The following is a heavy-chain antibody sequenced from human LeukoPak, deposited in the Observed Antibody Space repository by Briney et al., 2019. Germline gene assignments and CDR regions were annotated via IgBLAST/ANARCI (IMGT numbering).Heavy chain of an antibody. J-gene: IGHJ4*02. Sequence: SETLSLTCTVSGGSISSSSYYWGWIRQPPGKGLEWIGTIYCSGSTYYNPSLKSRVTISVDTSKNQFSLKLRSVTAADTAVYYCATGYTSNCPYNWGQGTLVTVSS. CDR2: IYCSGST. V-gene: IGHV4-39*01. CDR1: GGSISSSSYY. CDR3: ATGYTSNCPYN. D-gene: IGHD6-13*01.